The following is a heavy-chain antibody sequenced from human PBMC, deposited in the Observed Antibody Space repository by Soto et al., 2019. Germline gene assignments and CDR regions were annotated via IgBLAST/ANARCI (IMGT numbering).Heavy chain of an antibody. Sequence: QVQLVQSGAEVKKPGSSVKVSCKASGGTFSSYAISWVRQAPGQGLEWMGGIIPIFGTANYAQKFQGRDTITADEXRXTXXMELGSLRCEDTAVYYWAGEGGGLGYCGGDCPHDCWGQGTMVTVSS. CDR1: GGTFSSYA. J-gene: IGHJ4*02. CDR2: IIPIFGTA. CDR3: AGEGGGLGYCGGDCPHDC. D-gene: IGHD2-21*02. V-gene: IGHV1-69*12.